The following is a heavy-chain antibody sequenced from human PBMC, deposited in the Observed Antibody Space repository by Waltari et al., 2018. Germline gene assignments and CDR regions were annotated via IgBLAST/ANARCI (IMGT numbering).Heavy chain of an antibody. CDR3: ARAATVTTFWFDP. CDR2: INAGNGNT. Sequence: QAQLVQSGAEVKKPGASVKVSCKASGFTFSYYTMHWGRQAPGQNLEWMGWINAGNGNTDYSQKFQGRVTITRDTSASTAHMELSSLRAEDTAVYYCARAATVTTFWFDPWGRGTLVTVSS. D-gene: IGHD4-4*01. J-gene: IGHJ5*02. CDR1: GFTFSYYT. V-gene: IGHV1-3*01.